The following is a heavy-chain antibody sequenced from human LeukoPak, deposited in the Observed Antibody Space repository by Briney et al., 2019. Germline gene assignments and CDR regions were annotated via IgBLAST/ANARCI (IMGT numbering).Heavy chain of an antibody. CDR1: GGSISSSSYY. J-gene: IGHJ4*02. V-gene: IGHV4-39*01. Sequence: SETLSLTCTVSGGSISSSSYYLGWIRQPPGKGLEWIGSIYYSGSTYYNPSLKSRVTISVDTSKNQFSLMLSSVTTADKAVYYCARQREADYDDLLYYFDYWGQGTLVTVSS. D-gene: IGHD3-22*01. CDR2: IYYSGST. CDR3: ARQREADYDDLLYYFDY.